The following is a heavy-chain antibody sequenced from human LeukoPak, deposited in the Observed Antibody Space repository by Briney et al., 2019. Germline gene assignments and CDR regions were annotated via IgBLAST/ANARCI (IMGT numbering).Heavy chain of an antibody. Sequence: GGSLRLSCAASGFTFSSYSMNWVRQAPGKGLEWVSSISSSSSYIYYADSVKGRFTISRDNAKNSLYLQMNSLRAEDTAVYYCARAPSSSWYLRPRRFAFYFDYWGQGTLVTVSS. D-gene: IGHD6-13*01. CDR2: ISSSSSYI. J-gene: IGHJ4*02. V-gene: IGHV3-21*01. CDR3: ARAPSSSWYLRPRRFAFYFDY. CDR1: GFTFSSYS.